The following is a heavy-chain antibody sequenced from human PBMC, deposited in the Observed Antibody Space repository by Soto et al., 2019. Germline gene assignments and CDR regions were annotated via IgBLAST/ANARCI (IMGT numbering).Heavy chain of an antibody. Sequence: EVQLVESGGGLVKPGGSLRLSCAASGFTFNNAWMSWVRQAPGKGLEWVGRIKSKIDGGTTDYAAPVKGRFTISRDDSKNTLYLQVNSLKTEDTSVYYCTTTEWQSPTNCWGQGTLVTVSS. D-gene: IGHD3-3*01. J-gene: IGHJ4*02. V-gene: IGHV3-15*01. CDR3: TTTEWQSPTNC. CDR2: IKSKIDGGTT. CDR1: GFTFNNAW.